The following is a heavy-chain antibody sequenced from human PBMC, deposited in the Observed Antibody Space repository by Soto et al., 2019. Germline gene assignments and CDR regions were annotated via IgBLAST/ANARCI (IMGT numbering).Heavy chain of an antibody. D-gene: IGHD2-2*01. CDR3: ARACSSNSCYDVFDY. CDR2: IYTSGST. Sequence: TLSLTCTVSGGSISSYYWSWIRQPAGKGLEWIGRIYTSGSTNYNPSLKSRVTMSVDTSKNQFSLKLSSVTAADTAVYYCARACSSNSCYDVFDYWGQGALVTVSS. J-gene: IGHJ4*02. CDR1: GGSISSYY. V-gene: IGHV4-4*07.